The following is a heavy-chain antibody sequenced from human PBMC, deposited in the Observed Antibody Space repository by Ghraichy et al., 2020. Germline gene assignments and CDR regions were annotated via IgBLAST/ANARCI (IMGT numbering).Heavy chain of an antibody. CDR3: ATTTLDYSNSPGYGMDV. D-gene: IGHD4-11*01. V-gene: IGHV4-34*01. Sequence: SETLSLTCAVYGGSFSGYYWSWIRQPPGKGLEWIGEINHSGSTNYNPSLKSRVTISVDTSKNQFSLKLSSVTAADTAVYYCATTTLDYSNSPGYGMDVWGQGTTVTVSS. CDR1: GGSFSGYY. CDR2: INHSGST. J-gene: IGHJ6*02.